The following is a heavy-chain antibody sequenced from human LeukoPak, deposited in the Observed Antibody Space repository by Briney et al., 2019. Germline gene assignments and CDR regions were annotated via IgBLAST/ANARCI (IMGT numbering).Heavy chain of an antibody. V-gene: IGHV3-53*01. CDR2: IYSGDST. Sequence: PGGSLRLSCAASGFTVSTNYMSWVRQAPGKGLEWVSVIYSGDSTYYADSVKGRFTISGDNSKNTLYLQMNSLRAEDTAVYYCARGSGGHGGGPAFDYWGQGTLVTVSS. D-gene: IGHD2-15*01. CDR3: ARGSGGHGGGPAFDY. J-gene: IGHJ4*02. CDR1: GFTVSTNY.